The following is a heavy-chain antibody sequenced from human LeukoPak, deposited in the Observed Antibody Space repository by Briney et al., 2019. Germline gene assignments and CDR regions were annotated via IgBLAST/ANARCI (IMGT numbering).Heavy chain of an antibody. Sequence: GGSLRLSCAASGFTFDDYAMHWVRQAPGKGLEWVSGISWNSGSIGYADSVKGRFTISRDNATNSLYLQMNSLRAEDTALYYCAKSTSVRALYYYYGMDVWGQGTTVTVSS. V-gene: IGHV3-9*01. J-gene: IGHJ6*02. CDR1: GFTFDDYA. CDR2: ISWNSGSI. CDR3: AKSTSVRALYYYYGMDV. D-gene: IGHD2-2*01.